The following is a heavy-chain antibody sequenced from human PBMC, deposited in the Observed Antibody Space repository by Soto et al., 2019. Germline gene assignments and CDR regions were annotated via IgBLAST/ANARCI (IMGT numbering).Heavy chain of an antibody. V-gene: IGHV1-18*01. D-gene: IGHD4-17*01. Sequence: ASVKVSCKASGYTFTSYGISWVRQAPGQGLEWMGWISAYNGNTNYAQKLQGRVTMTTDTSTSTAYMELRSLRSDDTAVYYCARVPDDYGDYDDWFDPWGQGTLVTVSS. J-gene: IGHJ5*02. CDR3: ARVPDDYGDYDDWFDP. CDR2: ISAYNGNT. CDR1: GYTFTSYG.